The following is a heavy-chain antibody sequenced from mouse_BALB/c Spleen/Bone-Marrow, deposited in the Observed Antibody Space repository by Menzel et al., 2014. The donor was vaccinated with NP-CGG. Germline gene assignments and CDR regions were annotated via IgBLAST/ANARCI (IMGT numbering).Heavy chain of an antibody. CDR3: ARARSTMITTGALEY. Sequence: EVQGVESGGGLVQPGGSRKLSCAASGFTFSSFGMHWVRQAPEKGLEWVAYISSGSSTIYYADTLKGRFTISRDNPKNTLFLQMTSLRSEDTAMYYCARARSTMITTGALEYWGQGTSVTVSS. CDR2: ISSGSSTI. V-gene: IGHV5-17*02. J-gene: IGHJ4*01. D-gene: IGHD2-4*01. CDR1: GFTFSSFG.